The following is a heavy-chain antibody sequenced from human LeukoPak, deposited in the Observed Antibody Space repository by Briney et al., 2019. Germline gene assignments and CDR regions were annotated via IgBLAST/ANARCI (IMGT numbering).Heavy chain of an antibody. CDR1: GGSISSYY. D-gene: IGHD1-20*01. CDR3: AKGISGITYFDY. V-gene: IGHV4-59*08. J-gene: IGHJ4*02. Sequence: SETLSLTCTVSGGSISSYYWSWIRQPPGKGLEWIGYIYYSGSTNYNPSLKSRVTISVDTSKNQFSLKLSSVTAADTAVYYCAKGISGITYFDYWGQGALVTVSS. CDR2: IYYSGST.